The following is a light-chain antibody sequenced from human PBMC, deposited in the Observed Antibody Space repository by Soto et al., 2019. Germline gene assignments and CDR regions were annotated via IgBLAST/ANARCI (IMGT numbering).Light chain of an antibody. Sequence: EIVLPQSPGTLSLSPGDSSTLSGRASQGIGDTLAWYQHKPGQTPRLLIYDTSTRATGVPARFSGSRSGPEFTLTINSLQSEDFAIYYCQPYNNWPLTVGGGTKVDIK. CDR2: DTS. CDR3: QPYNNWPLT. J-gene: IGKJ4*01. CDR1: QGIGDT. V-gene: IGKV3-15*01.